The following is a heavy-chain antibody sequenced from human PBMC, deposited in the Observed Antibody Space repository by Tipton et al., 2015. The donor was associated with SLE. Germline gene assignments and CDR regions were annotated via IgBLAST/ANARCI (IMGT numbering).Heavy chain of an antibody. CDR1: GGSISSSSSSYY. V-gene: IGHV4-39*07. J-gene: IGHJ3*02. CDR3: ARAGRAEDI. CDR2: INHSGNT. Sequence: TLSLTCSVSGGSISSSSSSYYWGWIRQPPGKGLEWIGEINHSGNTNYIPSLKSRITISVDTSKNQFSLKLSSVTAADTAVYYCARAGRAEDIWGQGTMVTVSS. D-gene: IGHD1-14*01.